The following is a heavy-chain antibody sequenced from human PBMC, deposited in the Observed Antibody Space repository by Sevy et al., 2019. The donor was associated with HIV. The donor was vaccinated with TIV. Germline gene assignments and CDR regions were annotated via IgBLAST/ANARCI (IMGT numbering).Heavy chain of an antibody. V-gene: IGHV1-18*01. CDR1: GYTFTSYG. J-gene: IGHJ6*02. D-gene: IGHD6-6*01. CDR2: ISAYNGNT. Sequence: ASVKVSCKASGYTFTSYGISWVRQAPGQGLEWMGWISAYNGNTNYAQKLQGRVTMTTDTSTSTAYMGLGSLRSDDTAVYYCARYSSSSETYYYYGMDVWGQGTTVTVSS. CDR3: ARYSSSSETYYYYGMDV.